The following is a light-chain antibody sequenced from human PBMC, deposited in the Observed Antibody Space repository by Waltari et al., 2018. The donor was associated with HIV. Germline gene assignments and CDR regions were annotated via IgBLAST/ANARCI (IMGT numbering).Light chain of an antibody. Sequence: EIVMTQSPPTLAVSPRQRVTLSCRASQSISAKVAWYQQRPGQAPRLLIYEVATRPTGIPARFSGSGSGTEFTLTISSLQSEDFATYFCQQYDDGPRGITFGQGTMLEIK. CDR2: EVA. CDR3: QQYDDGPRGIT. J-gene: IGKJ2*01. V-gene: IGKV3-15*01. CDR1: QSISAK.